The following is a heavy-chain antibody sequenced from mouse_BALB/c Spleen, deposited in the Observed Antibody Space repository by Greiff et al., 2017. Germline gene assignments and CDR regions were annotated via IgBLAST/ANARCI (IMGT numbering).Heavy chain of an antibody. CDR2: ILPGSGST. Sequence: QVQLKESGAELMKPGASVKISCKATGYTFSSYWIEWVKQRPGHGLEWIGEILPGSGSTNYNEKFKGKATFTADTSSNTAYMQLSSLTSEDSAVYYCARKGGLRPHFDYWGQGTTLTVSS. D-gene: IGHD2-2*01. V-gene: IGHV1-9*01. CDR1: GYTFSSYW. J-gene: IGHJ2*01. CDR3: ARKGGLRPHFDY.